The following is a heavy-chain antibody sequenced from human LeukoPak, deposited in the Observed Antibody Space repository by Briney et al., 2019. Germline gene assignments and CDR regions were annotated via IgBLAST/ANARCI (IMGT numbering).Heavy chain of an antibody. Sequence: GGSLRLSCVASGFTFSSYAMSWVRQAPGKGLEWVSAISGSGGSTYYADSVKGRFTISRDNSKNTLYLQMNSLRAEDTAVYYCAKDPGYHDXXGXWYIWGQGTMVTVSS. J-gene: IGHJ3*02. CDR3: AKDPGYHDXXGXWYI. CDR1: GFTFSSYA. CDR2: ISGSGGST. D-gene: IGHD3-22*01. V-gene: IGHV3-23*01.